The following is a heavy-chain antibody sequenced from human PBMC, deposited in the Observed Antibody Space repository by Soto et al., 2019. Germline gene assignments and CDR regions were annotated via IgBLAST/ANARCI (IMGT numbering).Heavy chain of an antibody. CDR2: IIPILGIA. D-gene: IGHD3-10*01. CDR1: GGTFSSYT. V-gene: IGHV1-69*02. Sequence: ASVKVSCKASGGTFSSYTISWVRQAPGQGLEWMGRIIPILGIANYAQKFQGRVTITADKSTSTAYMELSSLRSEDTAVYYCARSYYGSGSYYPSIDIWGQGTMVTVSS. CDR3: ARSYYGSGSYYPSIDI. J-gene: IGHJ3*02.